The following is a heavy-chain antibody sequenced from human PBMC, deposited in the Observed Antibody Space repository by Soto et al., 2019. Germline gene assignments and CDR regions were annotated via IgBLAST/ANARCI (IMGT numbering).Heavy chain of an antibody. CDR2: INHSGST. J-gene: IGHJ4*02. CDR1: GGSFSGYY. Sequence: QVQLQQWGAGLLKPSETLSLTCAVYGGSFSGYYWSWIRQPPGKGLEWIGEINHSGSTNYNPSLKSRVTISVDTSKNQFSLTLSSVTAADTAVYYCAREKPYSGSWYHDYWGQGTLVTVSS. V-gene: IGHV4-34*01. CDR3: AREKPYSGSWYHDY. D-gene: IGHD6-13*01.